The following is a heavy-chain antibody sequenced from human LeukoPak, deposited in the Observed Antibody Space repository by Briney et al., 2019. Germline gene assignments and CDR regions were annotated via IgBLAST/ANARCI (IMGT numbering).Heavy chain of an antibody. D-gene: IGHD3-22*01. V-gene: IGHV4-38-2*02. CDR2: INFGGSN. CDR1: GYSISSGYF. J-gene: IGHJ6*03. CDR3: ARRKDYYDSSGYYAPHYYYYMDV. Sequence: SETLTLTCSVSGYSISSGYFWGWIRHPPGKGLQWIGSINFGGSNYYNPSLRRRVTISADTSKNQFSLKLSSVTAADTAVYYCARRKDYYDSSGYYAPHYYYYMDVWGKGTTVTISS.